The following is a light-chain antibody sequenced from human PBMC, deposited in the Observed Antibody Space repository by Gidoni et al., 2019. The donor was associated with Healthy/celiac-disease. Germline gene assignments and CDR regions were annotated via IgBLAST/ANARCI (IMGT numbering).Light chain of an antibody. Sequence: QSALPQPASVSGSPGQSINISCTGTSSDVGSYNLVSWYQQHPGKAPKLMIYEGSKRPSGVSNRFSGCKSGNTASLTISGLQAEDEADYYCCSYAGLEMVFGGGTKLTVL. CDR3: CSYAGLEMV. J-gene: IGLJ2*01. CDR1: SSDVGSYNL. V-gene: IGLV2-23*01. CDR2: EGS.